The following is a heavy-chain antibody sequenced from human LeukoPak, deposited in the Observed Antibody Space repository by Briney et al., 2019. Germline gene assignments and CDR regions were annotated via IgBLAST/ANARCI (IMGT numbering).Heavy chain of an antibody. J-gene: IGHJ4*02. CDR2: INSDGSST. CDR1: GFTFSTYW. D-gene: IGHD2-2*01. V-gene: IGHV3-74*01. CDR3: ATDVPAVTIFGY. Sequence: PGGSLRLSCAASGFTFSTYWMHWVRQAPGTGLVWVSLINSDGSSTNYADSVKGRFTISRDNAQNTLYLQMNSLRAEDTAVYYCATDVPAVTIFGYWGQGTLVTVS.